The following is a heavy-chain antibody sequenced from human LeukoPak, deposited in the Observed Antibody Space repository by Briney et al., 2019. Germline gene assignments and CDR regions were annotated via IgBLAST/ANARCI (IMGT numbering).Heavy chain of an antibody. CDR2: IYYSGST. V-gene: IGHV4-59*01. CDR3: ARGGYYGSGNDFRFDP. D-gene: IGHD3-10*01. CDR1: GGSLSSYY. J-gene: IGHJ5*02. Sequence: SETLSLTCTVSGGSLSSYYWSWIRQPPGKRLEWIGYIYYSGSTNYKPSLKSRVTISVDTSKNQFSLKLSSVTAADTAVYYCARGGYYGSGNDFRFDPWGQGTLVTVSS.